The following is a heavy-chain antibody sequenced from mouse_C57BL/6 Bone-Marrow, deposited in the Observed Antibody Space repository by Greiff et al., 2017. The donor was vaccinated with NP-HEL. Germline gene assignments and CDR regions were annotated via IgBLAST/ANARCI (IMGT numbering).Heavy chain of an antibody. Sequence: EVQLQQSGPELVKPGASVKMSCKASGYTFTDYNMHWVKQSHGKSLEWIGYINPNNGGTSYNQKFKGKATLTVNKSSSTAYMELRSLTSEDSAVYYCARWGYGSSYWYFDVRGTGTTVTVSS. D-gene: IGHD1-1*01. CDR1: GYTFTDYN. CDR3: ARWGYGSSYWYFDV. CDR2: INPNNGGT. J-gene: IGHJ1*03. V-gene: IGHV1-22*01.